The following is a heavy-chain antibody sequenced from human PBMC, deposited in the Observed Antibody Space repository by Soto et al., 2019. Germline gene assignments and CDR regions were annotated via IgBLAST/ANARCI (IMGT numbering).Heavy chain of an antibody. CDR2: ISGSGGST. J-gene: IGHJ4*02. Sequence: GGSLRLSCAASGFTFSSYAMSWVRQAPGKGLEWVSAISGSGGSTYYADSVKGRFTISRDNSKNTLYLQMNSLRAEDTAVYYCAKDPLSSGWSDFVYWGQGTLVNAPQ. V-gene: IGHV3-23*01. CDR3: AKDPLSSGWSDFVY. D-gene: IGHD6-19*01. CDR1: GFTFSSYA.